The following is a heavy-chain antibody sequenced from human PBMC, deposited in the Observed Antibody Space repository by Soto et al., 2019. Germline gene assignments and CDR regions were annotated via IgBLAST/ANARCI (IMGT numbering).Heavy chain of an antibody. V-gene: IGHV3-48*01. J-gene: IGHJ6*03. D-gene: IGHD5-12*01. CDR3: ARVDCGYDLYYYYYMDV. CDR1: GFTFSSYS. Sequence: EVQLVESGGGLVQPGGSLRLSCAASGFTFSSYSMNWVRQAPGKGLEWVSYISSSSSTIYYADSVKCRFTISRDNAMNSLYLKMNSLRAEDTAVYYCARVDCGYDLYYYYYMDVWGKGTTVTVSS. CDR2: ISSSSSTI.